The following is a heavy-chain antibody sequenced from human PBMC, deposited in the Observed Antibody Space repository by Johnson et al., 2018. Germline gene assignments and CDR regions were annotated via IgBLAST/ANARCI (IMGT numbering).Heavy chain of an antibody. D-gene: IGHD3-22*01. V-gene: IGHV3-23*04. CDR2: ISGSGGST. Sequence: VQLVESGGGLVQPGGSLRLSCAASGFTFSSYAMSWVRQAPGKGLEWVSAISGSGGSTYYADSVKGRFTISRDNSKNPLYLQMNSLRAEDTAVYYCTKIITRVVVVRYGMDVWGQGTTVTVSS. CDR1: GFTFSSYA. J-gene: IGHJ6*02. CDR3: TKIITRVVVVRYGMDV.